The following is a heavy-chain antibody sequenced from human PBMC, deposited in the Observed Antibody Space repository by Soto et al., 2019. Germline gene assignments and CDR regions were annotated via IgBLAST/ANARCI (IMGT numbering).Heavy chain of an antibody. V-gene: IGHV4-34*01. D-gene: IGHD2-15*01. Sequence: QVQLQQWGAGLLKPSETLSLTCAVNGGSFSAYYWPWIRQPPGRGLEGIGEIDHRGSTNYNPSLESRVTISIDTAKNRFSLNVTSVTAADTAVYYCVRGLRYSGMDVWGQGTTVTVS. J-gene: IGHJ6*02. CDR2: IDHRGST. CDR1: GGSFSAYY. CDR3: VRGLRYSGMDV.